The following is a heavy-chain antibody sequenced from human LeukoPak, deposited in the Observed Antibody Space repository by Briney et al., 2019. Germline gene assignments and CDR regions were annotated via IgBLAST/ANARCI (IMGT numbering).Heavy chain of an antibody. Sequence: PSETLSLNCTVSGGSITRTHNYWAWIRQPPGKGLEWIGSIYYTGNTYYNPSLASRVAMSIDTSNNQFSLRVNSVTAADTAVYYCARGFYESTDYGSNFDFWGLGILVTVSS. D-gene: IGHD4/OR15-4a*01. V-gene: IGHV4-39*01. CDR2: IYYTGNT. J-gene: IGHJ4*02. CDR1: GGSITRTHNY. CDR3: ARGFYESTDYGSNFDF.